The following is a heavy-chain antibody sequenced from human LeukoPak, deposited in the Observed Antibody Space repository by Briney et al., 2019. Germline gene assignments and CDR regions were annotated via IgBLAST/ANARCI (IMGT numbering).Heavy chain of an antibody. V-gene: IGHV3-48*01. Sequence: GGSLRLSCAASGFTFSSYSMNWVRQAPGKGLEWVSYISSSSSTIYYADSVKGRFTISRDNAKNSLYLQMNSLRAEDTAVYYCARGQGTIFGVDWGQGTLVTVSS. D-gene: IGHD3-3*01. J-gene: IGHJ4*02. CDR1: GFTFSSYS. CDR2: ISSSSSTI. CDR3: ARGQGTIFGVD.